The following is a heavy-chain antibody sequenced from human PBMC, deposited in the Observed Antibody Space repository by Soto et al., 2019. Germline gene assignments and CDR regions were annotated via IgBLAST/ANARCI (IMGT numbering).Heavy chain of an antibody. Sequence: GASVKVSCKASGFTFTSSAVQWVRQARGQRLEWIGRIVVGSGNTNYAQKFQERVTITRDMSTSTAYMELSSLRSEDTAVYYCAAGLGGVWRGYYSHKYYYYGMDVWGQGTTVTVSS. J-gene: IGHJ6*02. CDR2: IVVGSGNT. CDR1: GFTFTSSA. CDR3: AAGLGGVWRGYYSHKYYYYGMDV. V-gene: IGHV1-58*01. D-gene: IGHD3-3*01.